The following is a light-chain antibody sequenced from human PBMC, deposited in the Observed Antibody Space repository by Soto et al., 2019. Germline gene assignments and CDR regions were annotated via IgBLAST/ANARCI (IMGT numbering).Light chain of an antibody. CDR3: QQSYSTPPVT. V-gene: IGKV1-39*01. Sequence: DIQMTQSPSSLSASIGDRVTITCRASQSISNNLNWYQQKPGKAPKLLIYAASSLQSGVPSRFSGSGSGTDFTLTISTLQSEDFATYYCQQSYSTPPVTFGQGSRL. CDR1: QSISNN. CDR2: AAS. J-gene: IGKJ5*01.